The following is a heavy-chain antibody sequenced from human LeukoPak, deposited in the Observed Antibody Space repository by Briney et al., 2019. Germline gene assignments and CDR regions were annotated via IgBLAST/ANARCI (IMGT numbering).Heavy chain of an antibody. CDR2: IRFDGTSK. D-gene: IGHD3-3*01. V-gene: IGHV3-30*02. J-gene: IGHJ6*03. Sequence: GGSLRLSCAASVYTFRNSVMHFVRDTLGKGREWGAFIRFDGTSKFYADSVKARFTISRDNSQNTVSLQLNNLRIEDTALYYCAKTSLSDPSGHYYYMDVWGKGTTVTVSS. CDR1: VYTFRNSV. CDR3: AKTSLSDPSGHYYYMDV.